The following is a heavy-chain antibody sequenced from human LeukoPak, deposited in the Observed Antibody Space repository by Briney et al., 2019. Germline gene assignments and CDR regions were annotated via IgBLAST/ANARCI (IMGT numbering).Heavy chain of an antibody. D-gene: IGHD6-19*01. CDR1: GGTFSSYA. CDR2: IIPIFGTA. J-gene: IGHJ6*03. Sequence: SVKVSCKASGGTFSSYAISWVRQAPGQGLEWMGGIIPIFGTANYAQKFQGRVTITTDESTSTAYMELSSLTSEDTAVYYCARVWQWLSYPPPHYYYMDVWGKGTTVTVSS. CDR3: ARVWQWLSYPPPHYYYMDV. V-gene: IGHV1-69*05.